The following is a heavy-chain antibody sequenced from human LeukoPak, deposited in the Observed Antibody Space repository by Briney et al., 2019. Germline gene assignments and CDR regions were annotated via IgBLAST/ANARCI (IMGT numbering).Heavy chain of an antibody. CDR2: ISGGGTT. D-gene: IGHD2-2*01. CDR1: GFIVSSNY. J-gene: IGHJ6*02. Sequence: TGGSLRLSCAASGFIVSSNYTSWVRQAPGKGLESVSVISGGGTTYYADSVKGRFTMSRDNPKNTLYLHMNSLRADDTAVYFCARRGSNREDCSSTDCYGYGMDVWGQGTTVTVSS. CDR3: ARRGSNREDCSSTDCYGYGMDV. V-gene: IGHV3-53*01.